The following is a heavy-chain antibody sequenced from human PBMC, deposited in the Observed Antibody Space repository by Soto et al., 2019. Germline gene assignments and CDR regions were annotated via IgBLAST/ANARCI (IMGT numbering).Heavy chain of an antibody. CDR3: AKAPHASDYAGRGFDF. CDR1: GFNFDSYA. J-gene: IGHJ4*02. V-gene: IGHV3-23*01. CDR2: IRSRGDRV. Sequence: EVQLLESGGGLEQTGGSLRLSCAASGFNFDSYAMGWVRQAPGKGLEWVSAIRSRGDRVYYADSVKGRSTISRDNSKNTLFLQMNSLRAEDTAVFYCAKAPHASDYAGRGFDFWGQGTLVTVSS. D-gene: IGHD5-12*01.